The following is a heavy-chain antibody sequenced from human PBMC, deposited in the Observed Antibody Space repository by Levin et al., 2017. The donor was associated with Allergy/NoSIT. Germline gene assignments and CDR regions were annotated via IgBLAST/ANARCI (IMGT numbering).Heavy chain of an antibody. CDR2: ISYDGSAK. Sequence: GGSLRLSCAASGFSFSSFGAHWIRQAPGKGLEWVALISYDGSAKSYGDSVKGRFTISRDNSNNTLSLQMSSLGPDDTGVYFCARALGRTSWSFDYWGQGTLVTVSS. CDR3: ARALGRTSWSFDY. CDR1: GFSFSSFG. D-gene: IGHD1-26*01. J-gene: IGHJ4*02. V-gene: IGHV3-30*03.